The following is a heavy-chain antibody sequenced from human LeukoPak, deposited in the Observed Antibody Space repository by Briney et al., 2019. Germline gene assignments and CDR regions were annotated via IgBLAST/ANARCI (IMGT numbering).Heavy chain of an antibody. CDR1: GFTFSSYG. V-gene: IGHV3-23*01. CDR2: ISGSGGST. CDR3: ARDYSSSWYGSDY. J-gene: IGHJ4*02. D-gene: IGHD6-13*01. Sequence: GGSLRLSCAASGFTFSSYGMSWVRQAPGKGLEWVSAISGSGGSTYYADSVKGRFTISRDNSKNTLYLQMNSLRAEDTAVYYCARDYSSSWYGSDYWGQGTLVTVSS.